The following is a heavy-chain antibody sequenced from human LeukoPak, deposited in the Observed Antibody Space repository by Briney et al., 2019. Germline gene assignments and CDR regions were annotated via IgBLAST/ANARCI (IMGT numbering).Heavy chain of an antibody. CDR1: GFTFNRCW. CDR3: TSWGDTTAEYFQR. CDR2: TNPDGRDT. J-gene: IGHJ1*01. Sequence: PGGSMRLSCVVSGFTFNRCWMNWVRQAPGKGLEWVAHTNPDGRDTYYVDSVKGRFTISRDNAQNSMYLQMNSLRVEDTAVYYCTSWGDTTAEYFQRWGQGTLVTVSS. V-gene: IGHV3-7*01. D-gene: IGHD2-21*02.